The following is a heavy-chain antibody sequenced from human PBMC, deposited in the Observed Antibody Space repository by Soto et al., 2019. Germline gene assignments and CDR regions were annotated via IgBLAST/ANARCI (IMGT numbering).Heavy chain of an antibody. CDR2: IWYDGSNK. V-gene: IGHV3-33*01. CDR1: GFTFSSYG. CDR3: ARDPFAYSSSWYHDAFDI. D-gene: IGHD6-13*01. Sequence: QVQLVESGGGVVQPGRSLRLSCAASGFTFSSYGMHWVRQAPGKGLEWVAVIWYDGSNKYYADSVKGRFTISRDNSKNTLYLQMNSLRAEDTAVYYCARDPFAYSSSWYHDAFDIWGQGTMVTVSS. J-gene: IGHJ3*02.